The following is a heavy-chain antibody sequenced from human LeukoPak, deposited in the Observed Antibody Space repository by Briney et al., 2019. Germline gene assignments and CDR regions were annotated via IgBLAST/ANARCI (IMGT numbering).Heavy chain of an antibody. CDR2: MHYSGNT. J-gene: IGHJ5*02. V-gene: IGHV4-59*11. Sequence: SETLSLTCTVSGGSISGHYWSWIRQSPGKGLEWIGFMHYSGNTNSNPSLRSRVTISMDTSKNHFSLKMSSVTAADTALYYCAKDNGYGPRGTLPPNWFDPWGQGTLVTVSS. CDR3: AKDNGYGPRGTLPPNWFDP. CDR1: GGSISGHY. D-gene: IGHD5-18*01.